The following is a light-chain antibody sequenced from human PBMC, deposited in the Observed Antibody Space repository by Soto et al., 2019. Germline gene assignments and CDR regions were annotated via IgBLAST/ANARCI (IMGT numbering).Light chain of an antibody. V-gene: IGKV3-20*01. CDR3: QHYDSLPIT. CDR1: QNVDSNY. Sequence: IVLTQSPGTLSLSPGERATLSCRASQNVDSNYLAWYQQKPGQAPRLLIYGASSRATGIPDRFSGSGSGTDFTLTISRLEPEDFAVFYCQHYDSLPITFGQGTRLEIK. J-gene: IGKJ5*01. CDR2: GAS.